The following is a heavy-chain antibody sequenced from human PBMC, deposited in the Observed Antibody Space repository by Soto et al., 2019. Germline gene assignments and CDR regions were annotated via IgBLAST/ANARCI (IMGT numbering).Heavy chain of an antibody. CDR1: GGSISSYY. Sequence: TSETLSLTCTVSGGSISSYYWSWIRQPPGKGLEWIGYIYYSGSTNYNPSLKSRVTISVDTSKNQFSLKLSSVTAAATAVYYCARDSPAAGAFGYWGQGTLVTVSS. D-gene: IGHD6-13*01. J-gene: IGHJ4*02. V-gene: IGHV4-59*01. CDR3: ARDSPAAGAFGY. CDR2: IYYSGST.